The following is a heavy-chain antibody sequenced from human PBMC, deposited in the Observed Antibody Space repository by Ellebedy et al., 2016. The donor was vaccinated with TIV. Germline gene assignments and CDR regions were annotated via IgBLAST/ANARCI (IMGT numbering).Heavy chain of an antibody. CDR1: GFTFSSYD. CDR2: IGTAGDT. J-gene: IGHJ6*02. Sequence: GESLKISXAASGFTFSSYDMHWVRQATGKGLEWVSAIGTAGDTYYPGSVKGRFTISRENAKNSLYLQMNSLRAEDTAVYYCAREGGDEGMDVWGQGTTVTVSS. D-gene: IGHD3-16*01. CDR3: AREGGDEGMDV. V-gene: IGHV3-13*01.